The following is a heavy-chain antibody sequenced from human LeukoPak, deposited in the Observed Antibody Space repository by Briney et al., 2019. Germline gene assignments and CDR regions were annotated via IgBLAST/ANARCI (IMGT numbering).Heavy chain of an antibody. CDR1: GGSISSSNW. Sequence: EPSETLSLTCAVSGGSISSSNWWSWVRQPPGKGLEWIGEIYHSGSTNYNPSLKSRVTISVDKSKNQFSLKLSSVTAADTAVYYCARRGYTFGGVIVKIFDYWGQGARVTVSS. CDR2: IYHSGST. CDR3: ARRGYTFGGVIVKIFDY. J-gene: IGHJ4*02. V-gene: IGHV4-4*02. D-gene: IGHD3-16*02.